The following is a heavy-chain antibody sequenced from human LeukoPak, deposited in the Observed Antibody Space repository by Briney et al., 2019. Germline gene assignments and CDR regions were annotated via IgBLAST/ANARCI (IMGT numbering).Heavy chain of an antibody. CDR2: IDPSGGST. CDR3: ARDPLIAETSGGGPAGEGFDP. CDR1: GYTFTRYY. V-gene: IGHV1-46*01. D-gene: IGHD6-13*01. J-gene: IGHJ5*02. Sequence: GASVKVSCKASGYTFTRYYMHWVRQAPGQGLEWMVIIDPSGGSTSYAQKFQGRVTMTRDTSTSTVYMDLSSLRSEDTAVYYCARDPLIAETSGGGPAGEGFDPWGQGTLVTVSS.